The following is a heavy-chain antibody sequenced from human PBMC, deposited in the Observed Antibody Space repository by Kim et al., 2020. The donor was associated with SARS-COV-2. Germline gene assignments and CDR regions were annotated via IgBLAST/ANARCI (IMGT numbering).Heavy chain of an antibody. CDR3: ARDKDVAKRFSLWFDP. D-gene: IGHD2-21*01. Sequence: SVKGRFTISRDNTKNTLYLQMNSLRAEDTAVYYCARDKDVAKRFSLWFDPWGQGTLVTVSS. J-gene: IGHJ5*02. V-gene: IGHV3-30*07.